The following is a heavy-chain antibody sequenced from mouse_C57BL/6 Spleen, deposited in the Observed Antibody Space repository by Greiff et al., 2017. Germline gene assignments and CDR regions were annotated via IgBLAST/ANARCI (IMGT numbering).Heavy chain of an antibody. CDR3: ARFAYSNYYFDY. J-gene: IGHJ2*01. Sequence: QVQLQQPGAELVRPGSSVKLSCTASGYTFTSYWMDWVKQRPGQGLEWIGNIYPSDSETHYTQQFKDKATLTVDKSSSTAYMQLSSLTSEDSAVYYCARFAYSNYYFDYWGQGTTLTVSS. CDR2: IYPSDSET. D-gene: IGHD2-5*01. V-gene: IGHV1-61*01. CDR1: GYTFTSYW.